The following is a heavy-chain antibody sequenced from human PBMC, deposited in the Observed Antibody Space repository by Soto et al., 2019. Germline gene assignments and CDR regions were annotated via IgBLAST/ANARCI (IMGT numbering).Heavy chain of an antibody. Sequence: QVQLVESGGGVVQPGRSLRLSCAASGFTFSSYGMHWVRQAPGKGLEWVAVIWYDGSNKYYADSVKGRFTISRDNSKNTLYLQMNSLRAEDTAVYYCARSLGELNPLDAFDIWGQGTMVTVSS. CDR3: ARSLGELNPLDAFDI. CDR1: GFTFSSYG. J-gene: IGHJ3*02. D-gene: IGHD3-16*01. CDR2: IWYDGSNK. V-gene: IGHV3-33*01.